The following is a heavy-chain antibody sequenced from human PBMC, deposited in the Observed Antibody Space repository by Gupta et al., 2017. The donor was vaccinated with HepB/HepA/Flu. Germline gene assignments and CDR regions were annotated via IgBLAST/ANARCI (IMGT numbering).Heavy chain of an antibody. CDR2: IKPADGYT. Sequence: QVQLVQSGTEVKEPGASVKVSCKASGYTFTRHGLHWMRQAPGQSLEWMGWIKPADGYTKYSQKFQGRVSMTRDTSANTAYMELNSLTSEDTAIYYCAKSGASPPGNWLDAWGQGALVTVSS. J-gene: IGHJ5*02. CDR3: AKSGASPPGNWLDA. V-gene: IGHV1-3*01. CDR1: GYTFTRHG.